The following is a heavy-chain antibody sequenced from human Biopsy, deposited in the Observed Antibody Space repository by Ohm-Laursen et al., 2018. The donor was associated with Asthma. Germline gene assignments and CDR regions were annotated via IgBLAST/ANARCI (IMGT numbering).Heavy chain of an antibody. CDR2: IYYIGST. CDR1: GGSISSGAHY. J-gene: IGHJ4*02. CDR3: ARRGGVRRYFDY. V-gene: IGHV4-30-4*01. D-gene: IGHD3-16*01. Sequence: SQTLSLTCTVSGGSISSGAHYWSWVRQPPGKGLEWIGYIYYIGSTYYNPSLKSRVAISLDTPKNQFSLKLSSVPAADTAVYFCARRGGVRRYFDYWGQGTLVTVSS.